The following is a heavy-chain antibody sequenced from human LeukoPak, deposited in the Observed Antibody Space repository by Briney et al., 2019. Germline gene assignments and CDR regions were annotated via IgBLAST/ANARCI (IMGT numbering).Heavy chain of an antibody. CDR2: FNPEDGRT. D-gene: IGHD6-19*01. CDR1: GYTLTELS. CDR3: ATVSLMSVAPDNWFDP. J-gene: IGHJ5*02. V-gene: IGHV1-24*01. Sequence: ASVKVSCKVSGYTLTELSVHWVRQTLGKGLEWMGGFNPEDGRTIYAQNFQGRVTMTEDTSTDTVYMELSSLKSEDTAVYYCATVSLMSVAPDNWFDPWGQGTLVTVSS.